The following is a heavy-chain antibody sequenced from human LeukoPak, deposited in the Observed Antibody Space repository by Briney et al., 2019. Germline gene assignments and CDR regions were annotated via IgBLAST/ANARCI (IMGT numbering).Heavy chain of an antibody. CDR3: ARHSTPRYCSSTSCPNWFDP. V-gene: IGHV4-39*01. CDR2: IYYSGST. CDR1: GGSISSYY. Sequence: SETLSLTCTVSGGSISSYYWGWIRQPPGKGLEWIGSIYYSGSTYYNPSLKSRVTTSVDTSKNQFSLKLSSVTAADTAVYYCARHSTPRYCSSTSCPNWFDPWGQGTLVTVSS. J-gene: IGHJ5*02. D-gene: IGHD2-2*01.